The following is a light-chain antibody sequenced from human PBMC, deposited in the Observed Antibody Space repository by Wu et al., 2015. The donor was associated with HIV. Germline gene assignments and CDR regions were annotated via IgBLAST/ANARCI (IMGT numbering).Light chain of an antibody. J-gene: IGKJ3*01. Sequence: EIGLTQTPASLTVSPGERVTLSCRASQSVKSNVAWYQQKPGQAPRLLIYGASTRGTGIPGRFSGSGSGTEFTLTISNLQSEDLAVYYCQQYDNWPPFTFGPGSKVNIK. CDR1: QSVKSN. CDR2: GAS. V-gene: IGKV3-15*01. CDR3: QQYDNWPPFT.